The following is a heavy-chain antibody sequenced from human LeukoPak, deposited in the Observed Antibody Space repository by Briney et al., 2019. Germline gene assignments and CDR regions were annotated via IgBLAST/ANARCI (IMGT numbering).Heavy chain of an antibody. CDR3: AKDPRLRFLEPRGFDY. CDR1: GFTVSSNY. V-gene: IGHV3-30*02. CDR2: IRYDGSNK. J-gene: IGHJ4*02. D-gene: IGHD3-3*01. Sequence: GGSLRLSCAASGFTVSSNYMSWVRQAPGKGLEWVAFIRYDGSNKYYADSVKGRFTISRDNSKNTLYLQMNSLRAEDTAVYYCAKDPRLRFLEPRGFDYWGQGTLVTVSS.